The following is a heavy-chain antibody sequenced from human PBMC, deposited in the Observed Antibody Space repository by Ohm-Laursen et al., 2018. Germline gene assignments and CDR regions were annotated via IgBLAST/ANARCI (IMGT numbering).Heavy chain of an antibody. V-gene: IGHV1-46*01. Sequence: GSSVKVSCKSSGYTFTDYYMHWVRHAPGQGLEWMGIINPSGGSTSYAQKFQGRVTMTRDTSTSTVYMELSSLRSDDTAVYYCARDFEWATDVWGQGTLVTVSS. CDR3: ARDFEWATDV. D-gene: IGHD3-3*01. CDR2: INPSGGST. J-gene: IGHJ6*02. CDR1: GYTFTDYY.